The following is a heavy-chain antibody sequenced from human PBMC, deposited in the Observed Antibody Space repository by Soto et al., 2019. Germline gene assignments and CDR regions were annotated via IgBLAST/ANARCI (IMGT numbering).Heavy chain of an antibody. D-gene: IGHD5-12*01. J-gene: IGHJ4*02. V-gene: IGHV3-21*01. CDR2: ISSSGSYI. CDR1: GFTFSSYS. Sequence: EVQLVESGGGLVKPGGSLRLSCAASGFTFSSYSMNWVRQAPGKGLEWVSSISSSGSYIYYADSVKGRFTISRDNAKNSLYLQMNSLRAEDTAVYYCARDRRYGYNFDYWGQGTLVTVSS. CDR3: ARDRRYGYNFDY.